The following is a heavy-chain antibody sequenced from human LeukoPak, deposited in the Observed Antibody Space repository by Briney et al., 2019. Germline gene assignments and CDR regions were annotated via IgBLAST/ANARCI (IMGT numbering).Heavy chain of an antibody. J-gene: IGHJ6*03. CDR1: GFTFSSYA. CDR2: ISGSGGST. Sequence: GGSLRLSCAASGFTFSSYAMIWVSQAPGKGLEWVSAISGSGGSTYYADSVKGRFTISRDNSKNTLYLQMNSLRAEDTAVYYRAVLDIVVVPAARYMDVWGKGTTVTVSS. V-gene: IGHV3-23*01. CDR3: AVLDIVVVPAARYMDV. D-gene: IGHD2-2*01.